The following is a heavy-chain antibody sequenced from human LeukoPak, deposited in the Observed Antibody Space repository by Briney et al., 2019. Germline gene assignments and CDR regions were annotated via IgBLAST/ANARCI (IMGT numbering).Heavy chain of an antibody. CDR1: GFTFDDYA. CDR3: AKGVRITMVRGAFDI. CDR2: IGWNSDSI. Sequence: GGSLRLSCAASGFTFDDYAMYWVRQAPGKGLEWVSGIGWNSDSIGYADSVKGRFTISRDNAKNSLYLQMNSLRAEDTALYYCAKGVRITMVRGAFDIWGQGTMVTVSS. J-gene: IGHJ3*02. V-gene: IGHV3-9*01. D-gene: IGHD3-10*01.